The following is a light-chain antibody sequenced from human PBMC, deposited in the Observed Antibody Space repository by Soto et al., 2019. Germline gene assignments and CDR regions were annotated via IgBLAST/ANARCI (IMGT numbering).Light chain of an antibody. CDR2: EGT. CDR1: TSDVGTYNL. V-gene: IGLV2-23*01. CDR3: CSYAGSSTWM. J-gene: IGLJ3*02. Sequence: QSALTQPAAVSGSPGQSITISCTGTTSDVGTYNLVSWYHHHPHKAPKLLISEGTKRPSGVSDRFSGSKSGNTASLKISGLQVEDEAFYYCCSYAGSSTWMFGGGTKLTVL.